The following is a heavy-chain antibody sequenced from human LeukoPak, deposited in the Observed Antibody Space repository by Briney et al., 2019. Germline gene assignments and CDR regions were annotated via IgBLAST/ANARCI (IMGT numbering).Heavy chain of an antibody. Sequence: GGSLRLSRAASGFTFSTHWMYWVRQAPGKELVCVSRISGDGSMTSYADSVKGRFTISRDNAKDTLFLQMTSLRVEDTAVYSCARLLTPYHGSGGGGVDVWGQGTTVTVSS. J-gene: IGHJ6*02. V-gene: IGHV3-74*01. D-gene: IGHD3-10*01. CDR2: ISGDGSMT. CDR3: ARLLTPYHGSGGGGVDV. CDR1: GFTFSTHW.